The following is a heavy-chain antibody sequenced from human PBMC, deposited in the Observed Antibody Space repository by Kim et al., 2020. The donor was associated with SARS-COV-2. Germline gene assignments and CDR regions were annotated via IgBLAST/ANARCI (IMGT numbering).Heavy chain of an antibody. V-gene: IGHV5-51*01. CDR3: ARQVSSGWSGPFDY. Sequence: SPSFQGQVTISADKSISTAYLQWSSLKASDTAMYYCARQVSSGWSGPFDYWGQGTLVTVSS. D-gene: IGHD6-19*01. J-gene: IGHJ4*02.